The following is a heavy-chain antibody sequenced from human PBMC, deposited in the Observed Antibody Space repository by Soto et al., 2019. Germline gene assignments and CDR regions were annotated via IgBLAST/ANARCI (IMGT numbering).Heavy chain of an antibody. Sequence: SETLSLTCTVSGGSISSGDYYWSWIRQPPGKGLEWIGYIYYSGSTYYNPSLKSRVTISVDTSKNQFSLKLSSVTAADTAVYYCARIASGYDVHFDYWGQGTLVTVS. CDR2: IYYSGST. D-gene: IGHD5-12*01. J-gene: IGHJ4*02. CDR3: ARIASGYDVHFDY. V-gene: IGHV4-30-4*01. CDR1: GGSISSGDYY.